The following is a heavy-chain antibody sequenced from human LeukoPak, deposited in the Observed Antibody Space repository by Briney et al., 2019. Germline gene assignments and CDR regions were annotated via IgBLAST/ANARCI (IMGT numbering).Heavy chain of an antibody. V-gene: IGHV3-23*01. CDR1: GFTFSSYA. CDR2: ISGSGGST. J-gene: IGHJ4*02. CDR3: ATLGIVAGLGYDY. Sequence: GGSLRLSWAGSGFTFSSYAMSWVRQASGKGLEWVSAISGSGGSTYYADSVKGRFTISRDNSKNTLYLQMNSLRAEDTAVYYCATLGIVAGLGYDYWGQGTLVTVSS. D-gene: IGHD6-19*01.